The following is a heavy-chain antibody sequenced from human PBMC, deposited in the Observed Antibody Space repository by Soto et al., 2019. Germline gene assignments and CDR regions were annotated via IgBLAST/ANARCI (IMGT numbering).Heavy chain of an antibody. J-gene: IGHJ4*02. V-gene: IGHV3-11*01. CDR1: GFIFSDYA. CDR2: ISGSGSDI. CDR3: ARGRGTQNL. Sequence: QVQLVESGGALVKPGGSLRLSCAASGFIFSDYAMSWIRQAPGKGLAWVSYISGSGSDIYYVDSVQGRFTISRDNAKNSLYLQMNSLRAEDTAIYYCARGRGTQNLGGQGTLVTFSS. D-gene: IGHD1-26*01.